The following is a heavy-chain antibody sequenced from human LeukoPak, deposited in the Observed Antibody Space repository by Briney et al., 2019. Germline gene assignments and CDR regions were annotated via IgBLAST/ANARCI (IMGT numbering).Heavy chain of an antibody. J-gene: IGHJ3*02. D-gene: IGHD3-22*01. CDR2: IYYSGST. V-gene: IGHV4-59*12. CDR1: GGSISSYY. CDR3: ARGDHVVIGAFDI. Sequence: PSETLSLTCTVSGGSISSYYWSWIRQPPGKGLEWIGYIYYSGSTNYNPSLKSRVTISVDTSKNQFSLKLSSVTAADTAVYYCARGDHVVIGAFDIWGQGTMVTVSS.